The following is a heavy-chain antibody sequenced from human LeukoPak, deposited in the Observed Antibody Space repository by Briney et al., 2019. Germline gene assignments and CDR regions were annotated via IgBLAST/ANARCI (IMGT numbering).Heavy chain of an antibody. Sequence: GGSLRLSCAASGFTFSSYGMHWVRQAPGKGLEWVAVISYDGSNKYYADSVKGRFTISRDNSKNTLYLQMNSLRAEDTAVYYCAKDQGDGTFDYWGQGTLVTVSS. CDR1: GFTFSSYG. CDR2: ISYDGSNK. CDR3: AKDQGDGTFDY. D-gene: IGHD2-21*02. V-gene: IGHV3-30*18. J-gene: IGHJ4*02.